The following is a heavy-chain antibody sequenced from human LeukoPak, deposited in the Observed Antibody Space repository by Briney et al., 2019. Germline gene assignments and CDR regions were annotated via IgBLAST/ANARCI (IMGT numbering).Heavy chain of an antibody. CDR3: AGGSGSPVQLDY. CDR2: IKQDGSEK. D-gene: IGHD1-26*01. V-gene: IGHV3-7*03. CDR1: DFSFSNSW. Sequence: SGGSLRLSCAASDFSFSNSWMNWVRQAPGKGLEWVASIKQDGSEKYYVDSVRGRFTISRDNAKNSLYLQMNSLRAEDMALYYCAGGSGSPVQLDYWGQGTLVTVSS. J-gene: IGHJ4*02.